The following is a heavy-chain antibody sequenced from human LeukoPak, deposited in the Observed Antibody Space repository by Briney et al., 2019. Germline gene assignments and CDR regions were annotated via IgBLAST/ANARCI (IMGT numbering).Heavy chain of an antibody. J-gene: IGHJ4*02. CDR1: GGSISSYY. Sequence: SETLSLTCTVSGGSISSYYWSWIRQPPGKGLEWIGYIYYSGSTNYNPSLKSRVTISVDTSKNQFSLRLSTVTAADTAVYYCARLRPRYGHFDYWGQGTLVTVSS. V-gene: IGHV4-59*08. CDR2: IYYSGST. CDR3: ARLRPRYGHFDY. D-gene: IGHD5-18*01.